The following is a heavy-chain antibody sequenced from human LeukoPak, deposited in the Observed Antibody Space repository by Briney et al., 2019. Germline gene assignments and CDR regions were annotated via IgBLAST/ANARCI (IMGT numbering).Heavy chain of an antibody. D-gene: IGHD6-13*01. CDR3: ARVRRDSSSWYSRTYYFDY. J-gene: IGHJ4*02. CDR1: GYTFTNYG. V-gene: IGHV1-18*01. CDR2: ISAYNGNT. Sequence: ASVKVSCKASGYTFTNYGISWVRQAPGQGLEWMGWISAYNGNTNYAQKLQGRVTMTTDTSTSTAYMELRSLRSDDTAVYYCARVRRDSSSWYSRTYYFDYWGQGTLVTVSS.